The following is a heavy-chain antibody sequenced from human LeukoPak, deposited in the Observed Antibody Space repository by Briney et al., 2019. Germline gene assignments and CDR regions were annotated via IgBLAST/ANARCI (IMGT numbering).Heavy chain of an antibody. D-gene: IGHD5-24*01. CDR1: GFTFSSYG. Sequence: PGRSLRLSCLSSGFTFSSYGMHWVRQAPGKGLEWVASIWYDGSNKYYADSVKGRFTISRDNSENTLYLQMSSLRAEDTALYYCARDSGYGYNTFPTADYWGQGILVTVSS. V-gene: IGHV3-33*01. J-gene: IGHJ4*02. CDR3: ARDSGYGYNTFPTADY. CDR2: IWYDGSNK.